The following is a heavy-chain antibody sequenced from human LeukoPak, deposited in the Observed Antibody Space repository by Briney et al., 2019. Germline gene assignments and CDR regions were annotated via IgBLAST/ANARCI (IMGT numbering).Heavy chain of an antibody. J-gene: IGHJ4*02. CDR3: AGPGIVSGTAYDY. Sequence: PGGSLRLSCVASGFTFTKCAMSWIRQAPGKGLEWVAIITATGDTAYYADSVKGRFTISRHNSKNTLYLQMNSLRAEDTAVYYCAGPGIVSGTAYDYWGRGTLVTVSS. CDR1: GFTFTKCA. V-gene: IGHV3-23*01. CDR2: ITATGDTA. D-gene: IGHD6-19*01.